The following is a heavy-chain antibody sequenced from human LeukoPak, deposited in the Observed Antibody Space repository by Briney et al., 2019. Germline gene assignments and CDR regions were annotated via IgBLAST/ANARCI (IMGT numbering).Heavy chain of an antibody. CDR2: IYTSGST. V-gene: IGHV4-4*07. D-gene: IGHD1-26*01. J-gene: IGHJ5*02. CDR3: ARGLVGTTGEQNWFDP. Sequence: SETLSLTCTVSGGPISTYYWSWIRQPAGKGLEWIGRIYTSGSTNYNPSLKSRVTISVDNSKNQFSLKLSSVTAADTAVYYCARGLVGTTGEQNWFDPWGQGTLVTVSS. CDR1: GGPISTYY.